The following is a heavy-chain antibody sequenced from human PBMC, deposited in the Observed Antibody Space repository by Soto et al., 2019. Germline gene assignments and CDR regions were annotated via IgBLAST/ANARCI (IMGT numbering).Heavy chain of an antibody. Sequence: PGGSLRLSCAASGFTFSSYAMHWVRQAPGKGLEYVSAISSNGGSTYYANSVKGRFTISRDNSKNTLYLQMGSLRAEDMAVYYCARVNYYGMDVWGQGTTVTVSS. CDR3: ARVNYYGMDV. V-gene: IGHV3-64*01. CDR1: GFTFSSYA. CDR2: ISSNGGST. J-gene: IGHJ6*02.